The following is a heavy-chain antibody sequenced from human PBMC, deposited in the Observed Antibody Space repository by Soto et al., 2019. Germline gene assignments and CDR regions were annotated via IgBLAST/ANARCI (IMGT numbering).Heavy chain of an antibody. CDR3: AKTGRATKFHLGFPFDY. CDR1: GFRFTDYA. Sequence: VRLLDSGGGLVQPGGSLRLSCATSGFRFTDYALSWVRQAPGKGLEWVSGIGGSGGDTYYADSVKGRFTISRDNSKNTLYLQMNNLRAEDTAVYYCAKTGRATKFHLGFPFDYWAQGALVTVSS. J-gene: IGHJ4*02. D-gene: IGHD1-26*01. CDR2: IGGSGGDT. V-gene: IGHV3-23*01.